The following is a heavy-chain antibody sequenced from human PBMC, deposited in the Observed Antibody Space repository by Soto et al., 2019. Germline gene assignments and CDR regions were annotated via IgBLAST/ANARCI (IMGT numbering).Heavy chain of an antibody. CDR3: VKDRVGGSNRYQLDY. D-gene: IGHD4-4*01. J-gene: IGHJ4*02. V-gene: IGHV3-30*18. CDR1: RFSFSDYV. CDR2: ISHGATRK. Sequence: GGSLRLSCAASRFSFSDYVLHCVRQAPGKGLEWLAGISHGATRKSYSDSVKGRFIISRDNSKKMVYLQLNRLRREDTAVYYCVKDRVGGSNRYQLDYWGQGTLVTVSS.